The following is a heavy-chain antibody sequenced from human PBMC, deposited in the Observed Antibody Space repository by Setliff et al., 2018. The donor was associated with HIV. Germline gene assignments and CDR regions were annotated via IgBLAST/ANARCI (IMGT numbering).Heavy chain of an antibody. CDR3: ARDAPGNTESAPGY. CDR2: SNAYNGNT. D-gene: IGHD1-7*01. J-gene: IGHJ4*02. CDR1: GYTFSSDG. Sequence: GASVKVSCKASGYTFSSDGIGWVRQAPGQGLEWMGWSNAYNGNTNYIEKLQGRVTMTTDTSASTAYMELRSLRSDDTAVYYCARDAPGNTESAPGYWGQGTLVTVSS. V-gene: IGHV1-18*01.